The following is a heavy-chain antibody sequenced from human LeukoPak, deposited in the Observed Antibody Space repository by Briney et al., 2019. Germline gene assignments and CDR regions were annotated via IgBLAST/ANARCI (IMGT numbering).Heavy chain of an antibody. D-gene: IGHD6-13*01. CDR2: ISGSVGST. CDR1: GVTFSSYA. V-gene: IGHV3-23*01. Sequence: GGSLRLSCAASGVTFSSYAMSWVRQAPGKGLERVSAISGSVGSTYYADSVKGRFTISRDNSKNTLYLQMNSLRAEDTAVCYCARDLVRGQNWFDPWGQGTLVTVSS. CDR3: ARDLVRGQNWFDP. J-gene: IGHJ5*02.